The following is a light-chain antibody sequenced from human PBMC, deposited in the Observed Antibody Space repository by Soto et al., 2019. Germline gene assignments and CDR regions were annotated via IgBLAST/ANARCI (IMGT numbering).Light chain of an antibody. CDR1: QTVGAY. J-gene: IGKJ4*01. CDR3: QQYNQWPPFT. Sequence: EVVMTQSPATLSVSPGERASLSCRASQTVGAYLAWYQQKPGQAPRLLIYGASTRATSIPARFSGSGSGTEFTLTISSLQSEDFAVYYCQQYNQWPPFTFGGGTKVEIK. V-gene: IGKV3-15*01. CDR2: GAS.